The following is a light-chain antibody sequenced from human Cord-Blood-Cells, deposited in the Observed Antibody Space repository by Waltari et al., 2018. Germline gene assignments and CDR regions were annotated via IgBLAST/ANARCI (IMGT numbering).Light chain of an antibody. J-gene: IGLJ2*01. CDR3: SSYTSSSTLVV. V-gene: IGLV2-14*01. Sequence: QSALTQPASVSGSPGQSITISCTGTSSDVGGYNYVSWYHQHPGKAPKLMIYEVSNRPSGVSNRVRGSKSGNTASLTISGLQAEDEADYYCSSYTSSSTLVVFGGGTKLTVL. CDR1: SSDVGGYNY. CDR2: EVS.